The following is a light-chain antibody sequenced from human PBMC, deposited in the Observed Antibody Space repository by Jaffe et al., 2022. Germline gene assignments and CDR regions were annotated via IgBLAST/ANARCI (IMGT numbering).Light chain of an antibody. CDR2: GVS. J-gene: IGKJ2*01. V-gene: IGKV3-20*01. CDR3: HQYGSSPPYT. CDR1: QSVSSNH. Sequence: EIELTQSPGTLSLSPGERATLSCRASQSVSSNHLAWYQQKPGRAPRLLIYGVSDRAAGIPDRFSGSGSGTDFTLTISRLGPEDSAVYYCHQYGSSPPYTFGQGTNLEIK.